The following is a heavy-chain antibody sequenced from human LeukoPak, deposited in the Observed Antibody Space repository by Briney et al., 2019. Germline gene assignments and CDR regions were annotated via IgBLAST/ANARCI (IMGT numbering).Heavy chain of an antibody. CDR2: ISNSRNYI. Sequence: GGSLRLSCAASGFTFSSYSMSWVRQAPGKGLEWVSSISNSRNYIYYADSVKGRFTISRDNSKNTLYLQMNSLRAEDTAVYYCAKDLGAARPFDYWGQGTLVTVSS. J-gene: IGHJ4*02. CDR3: AKDLGAARPFDY. CDR1: GFTFSSYS. V-gene: IGHV3-21*01. D-gene: IGHD6-6*01.